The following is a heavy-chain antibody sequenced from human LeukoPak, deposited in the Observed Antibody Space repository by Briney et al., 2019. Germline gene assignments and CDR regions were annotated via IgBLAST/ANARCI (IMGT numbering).Heavy chain of an antibody. CDR1: GFTFSSYA. CDR2: ISGSGGTT. D-gene: IGHD4/OR15-4a*01. V-gene: IGHV3-23*01. CDR3: AKDGRMSTGYGASDY. J-gene: IGHJ4*02. Sequence: GGSLRLSCGASGFTFSSYAMSWVRQAPGKELEWVSVISGSGGTTYYTDSVKGRFTISRDNSKNTLYLQMNSLRAEDTAVYYCAKDGRMSTGYGASDYWGQGTLVTVSS.